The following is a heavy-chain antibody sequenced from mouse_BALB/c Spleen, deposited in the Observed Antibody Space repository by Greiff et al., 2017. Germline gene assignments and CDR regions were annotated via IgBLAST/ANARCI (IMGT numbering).Heavy chain of an antibody. CDR1: GYTFTSYY. Sequence: VQLQQSGPELVKPGASVKMSCKASGYTFTSYYIHWVKQRPGQGLEWIGWIYPGDGSTKYNEKFKGKTTLTADKSSSTAYMLLSSLTSEDSAIYFCAGNYYGYDSAMDYWGQGTSVTVSS. D-gene: IGHD2-2*01. CDR2: IYPGDGST. CDR3: AGNYYGYDSAMDY. V-gene: IGHV1S56*01. J-gene: IGHJ4*01.